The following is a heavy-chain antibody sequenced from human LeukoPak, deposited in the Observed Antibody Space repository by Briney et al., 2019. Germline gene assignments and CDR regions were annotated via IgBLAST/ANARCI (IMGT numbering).Heavy chain of an antibody. CDR1: GFTLGSHA. D-gene: IGHD6-19*01. Sequence: GGSLRLSCAASGFTLGSHAMHWVRQAPGKGLEWVAVISYDGSNKYYADYVKGRFTISRDNSKNALYLQMNSLRAEDTAVYYCARDWQWLVKSGNIDYWGQGTLVTVSS. J-gene: IGHJ4*02. CDR3: ARDWQWLVKSGNIDY. CDR2: ISYDGSNK. V-gene: IGHV3-30*04.